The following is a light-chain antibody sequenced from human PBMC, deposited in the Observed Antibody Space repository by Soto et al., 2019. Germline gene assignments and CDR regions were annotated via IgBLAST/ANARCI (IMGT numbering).Light chain of an antibody. J-gene: IGLJ1*01. V-gene: IGLV2-14*01. Sequence: QSALTQPASVSGSPGQSITISCTGTSSDVGFYKYVSWYQHHPGKAPKLMIYEVSNRPSGVSNRFSGSKSGNTASLTISGLQAEDEADYYCSSYTSSSPGVFGTGTKVTVL. CDR3: SSYTSSSPGV. CDR2: EVS. CDR1: SSDVGFYKY.